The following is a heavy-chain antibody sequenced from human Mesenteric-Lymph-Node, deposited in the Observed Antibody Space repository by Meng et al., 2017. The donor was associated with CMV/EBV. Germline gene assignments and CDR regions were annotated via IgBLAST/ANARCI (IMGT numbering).Heavy chain of an antibody. CDR2: INHSGST. J-gene: IGHJ4*02. Sequence: QVQLQQGGAGLLKPPAALALTCAVYGGSFSGYYWSWIRQPPGKGLEWIGEINHSGSTNYNPSLKSRVTISVDTSKNQLSLKLSSVTAADTAVYYCARHQRWLKSEGGFNYWGQGTLVTVSS. CDR1: GGSFSGYY. D-gene: IGHD4-23*01. V-gene: IGHV4-34*01. CDR3: ARHQRWLKSEGGFNY.